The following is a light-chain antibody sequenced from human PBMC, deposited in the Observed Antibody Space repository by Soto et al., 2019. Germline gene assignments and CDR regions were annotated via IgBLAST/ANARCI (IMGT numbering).Light chain of an antibody. CDR3: QQYESYPRT. CDR1: QSISSW. V-gene: IGKV1-5*03. Sequence: DIQMTQSPSTLSASVGDRVTITCRASQSISSWLAWYQQKPGTAPKNLIYKASILESGVPPRFSGSGSGTEFTLTISSLQPDDFATYYCQQYESYPRTFGQGTKVEIK. J-gene: IGKJ1*01. CDR2: KAS.